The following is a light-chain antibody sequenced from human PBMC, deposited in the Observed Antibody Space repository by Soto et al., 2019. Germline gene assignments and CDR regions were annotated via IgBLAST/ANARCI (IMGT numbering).Light chain of an antibody. CDR2: GAS. CDR3: QQSYSTPTWT. CDR1: QSIHRY. V-gene: IGKV1-39*01. Sequence: DIQMTQSPSSLSASVGDRVTITCRASQSIHRYLNWYQQKPGKAPKVLIYGASSLQSGVPSRFSGSGSGTDFTLTISSLQPEDFATYYGQQSYSTPTWTFGQGTKVEIK. J-gene: IGKJ1*01.